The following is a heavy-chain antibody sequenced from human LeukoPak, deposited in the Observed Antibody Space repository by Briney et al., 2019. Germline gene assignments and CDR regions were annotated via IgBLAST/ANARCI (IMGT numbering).Heavy chain of an antibody. D-gene: IGHD2-2*01. CDR2: INPNSGGT. J-gene: IGHJ4*02. V-gene: IGHV1-2*02. CDR3: ARVLRYCSSTSCLTYFDY. CDR1: GYTFTGYY. Sequence: ASVKVSCKASGYTFTGYYMHWVRQAPGQGLEWMGWINPNSGGTNYAQKFRGRVTMTRDTSISTAYMELSRLRSDDTAVYYCARVLRYCSSTSCLTYFDYWGQGTLVTVSS.